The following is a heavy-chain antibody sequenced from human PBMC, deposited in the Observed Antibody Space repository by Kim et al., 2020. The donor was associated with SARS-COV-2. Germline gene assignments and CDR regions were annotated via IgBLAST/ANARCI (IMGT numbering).Heavy chain of an antibody. Sequence: SETLSLTCAVSGGSISSSNWWSWVRQPPGKGLEWIGEIYHSGSTNYNPSLKSRVTISVDKSKNQFSLKLSSVTAADTAVYYCASLRYFDWLPRDWYFDLWGRGTLVTVSS. CDR2: IYHSGST. CDR3: ASLRYFDWLPRDWYFDL. J-gene: IGHJ2*01. CDR1: GGSISSSNW. V-gene: IGHV4-4*02. D-gene: IGHD3-9*01.